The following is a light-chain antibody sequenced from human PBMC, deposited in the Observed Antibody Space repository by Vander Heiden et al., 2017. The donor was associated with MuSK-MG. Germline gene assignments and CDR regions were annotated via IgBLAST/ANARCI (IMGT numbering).Light chain of an antibody. Sequence: QSALTQPASASGSPGQSITISCTGTSSDVGGYNYVSWYQQHPGKAPKLMIYDVSNRPSGVSNRVSGSKSGNTASLTISGLQAEDEADYYCSSYTSSSPVVFGGGTKLTVL. J-gene: IGLJ2*01. CDR2: DVS. CDR3: SSYTSSSPVV. CDR1: SSDVGGYNY. V-gene: IGLV2-14*03.